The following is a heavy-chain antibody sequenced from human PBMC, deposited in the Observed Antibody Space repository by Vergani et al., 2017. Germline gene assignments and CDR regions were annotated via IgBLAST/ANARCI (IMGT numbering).Heavy chain of an antibody. D-gene: IGHD1-26*01. CDR2: INPNSGGT. Sequence: QVQLVQSGAEVKKPGASVKVSCKASGYTFTGYYMHWVRQAPGQGLEWMGWINPNSGGTNYAQKFQGRVTMTRDTSISTAYLQWSSLKASDTAMYYCARLLSQVGATGGAYFDYWGQGTLVTVSS. CDR3: ARLLSQVGATGGAYFDY. V-gene: IGHV1-2*02. CDR1: GYTFTGYY. J-gene: IGHJ4*02.